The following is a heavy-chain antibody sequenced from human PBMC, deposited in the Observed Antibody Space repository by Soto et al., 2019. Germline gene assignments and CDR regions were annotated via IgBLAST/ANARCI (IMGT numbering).Heavy chain of an antibody. CDR2: INSDGSST. CDR1: GFTFSTYW. D-gene: IGHD1-1*01. Sequence: EVQLVESGGGLVQPGGSLRLSCAASGFTFSTYWMHWVRQVPGKGLVWVSRINSDGSSTSYVDSVKGRLTISRDNAKNTLSLQMNSLTAEDTAVYFCARWGPTGTPRYGMDVWGQGTTVTVSS. V-gene: IGHV3-74*01. CDR3: ARWGPTGTPRYGMDV. J-gene: IGHJ6*02.